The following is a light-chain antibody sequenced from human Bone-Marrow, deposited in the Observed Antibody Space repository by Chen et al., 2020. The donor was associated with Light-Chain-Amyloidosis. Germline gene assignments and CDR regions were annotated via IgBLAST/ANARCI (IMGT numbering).Light chain of an antibody. J-gene: IGLJ2*01. CDR3: QSADSSGTYEVI. Sequence: SYDLTQPPSVSVPPGQTPRTTCPGDDLPTKYAYWYQQKPGQAPVLVIHRDTERPSGISERFSGSSSGTTATLTISGVQAEDEADYHCQSADSSGTYEVIFGGGTKLTVL. CDR1: DLPTKY. V-gene: IGLV3-25*03. CDR2: RDT.